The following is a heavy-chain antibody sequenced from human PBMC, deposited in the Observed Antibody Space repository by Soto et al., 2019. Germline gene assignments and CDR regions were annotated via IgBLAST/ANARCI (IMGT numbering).Heavy chain of an antibody. CDR1: GYTFTSYA. J-gene: IGHJ3*02. V-gene: IGHV1-3*01. CDR3: AREHVGATRADAFDI. CDR2: INAGNGNT. D-gene: IGHD1-26*01. Sequence: QVQLVQSGAEVQKPGASVKVSCKASGYTFTSYAMHWVRQAPGQRLEWMGWINAGNGNTKYSQKFQGRVTITRDTSASTAYMELSSLRSEDTAVYYCAREHVGATRADAFDIWGQGTMVTVSS.